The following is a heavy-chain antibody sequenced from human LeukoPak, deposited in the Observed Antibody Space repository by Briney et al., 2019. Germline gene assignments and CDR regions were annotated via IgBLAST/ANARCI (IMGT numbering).Heavy chain of an antibody. V-gene: IGHV3-23*01. Sequence: GGSLRLSCAASGFTFSSCAMSWVRQAPGKGLEWVSAISGIGGSTYYADSVKGRFTISRDNSKNTLYLQMNSLRAEDTAVYYCAKGRIVVVVAATPLNYWGQGTLVTVSS. CDR1: GFTFSSCA. D-gene: IGHD2-15*01. J-gene: IGHJ4*02. CDR3: AKGRIVVVVAATPLNY. CDR2: ISGIGGST.